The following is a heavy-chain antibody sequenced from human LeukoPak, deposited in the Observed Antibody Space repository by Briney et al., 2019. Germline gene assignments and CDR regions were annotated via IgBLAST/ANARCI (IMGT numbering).Heavy chain of an antibody. V-gene: IGHV1-69*05. CDR3: ARGREGCSSTSCYWAFDY. Sequence: ASVKVSCKASGGTFSSYAISWVRQAPGQGLEWMGGIIPIFGTANYAQKFQGRVTITTDESTSTVYMELGSLRSEDTAVYYCARGREGCSSTSCYWAFDYWGQGTLVTVSS. J-gene: IGHJ4*02. D-gene: IGHD2-2*01. CDR2: IIPIFGTA. CDR1: GGTFSSYA.